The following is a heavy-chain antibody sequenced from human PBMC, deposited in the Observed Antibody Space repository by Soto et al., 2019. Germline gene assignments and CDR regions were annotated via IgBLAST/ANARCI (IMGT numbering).Heavy chain of an antibody. J-gene: IGHJ4*02. CDR3: SRDDSDCFFN. CDR2: IGSKGETFAK. Sequence: EVQLVESGGGLVQPGGSLKLSCAASGFTFGASALQWVRQASGKGLEWLGRIGSKGETFAKAYAASVKGRFTISRDVPKTPAYLQMTTLEGEDRVVYYFSRDDSDCFFNWGGGALGSFAS. D-gene: IGHD2-21*02. CDR1: GFTFGASA. V-gene: IGHV3-73*02.